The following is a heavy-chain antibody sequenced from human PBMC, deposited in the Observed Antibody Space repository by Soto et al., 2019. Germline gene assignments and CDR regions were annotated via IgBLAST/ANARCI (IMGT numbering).Heavy chain of an antibody. CDR2: IYWDDDK. Sequence: QITLKESGPTLVKPTQTLTLTCTFSGFSLSTSGVGVGWIRQPPGKALEWLALIYWDDDKRYSPSLKSRLTITKDTSKNQVVLTITNIDPVDTATYYCALFTTYYYGSGSYLNWFDPWGQGTLVTVSS. CDR3: ALFTTYYYGSGSYLNWFDP. V-gene: IGHV2-5*02. J-gene: IGHJ5*02. D-gene: IGHD3-10*01. CDR1: GFSLSTSGVG.